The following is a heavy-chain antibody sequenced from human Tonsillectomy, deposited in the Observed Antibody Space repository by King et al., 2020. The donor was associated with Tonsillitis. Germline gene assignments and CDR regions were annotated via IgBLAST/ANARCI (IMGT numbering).Heavy chain of an antibody. J-gene: IGHJ4*02. Sequence: VQLVESGGGLVQPGGSLRLSCAASGFTFSSHVMRWVRQAPGKGLEWVSSISGNGGSTYYADSVKGRFTISRDNPKNTLHLQMNSLRAEDTAVYYCAGGYRYGEADYWGQGILVTVSS. CDR3: AGGYRYGEADY. CDR1: GFTFSSHV. D-gene: IGHD5-18*01. CDR2: ISGNGGST. V-gene: IGHV3-23*04.